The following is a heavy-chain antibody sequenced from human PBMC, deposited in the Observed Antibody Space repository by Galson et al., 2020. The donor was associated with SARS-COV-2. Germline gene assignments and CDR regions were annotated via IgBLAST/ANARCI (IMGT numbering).Heavy chain of an antibody. V-gene: IGHV3-30*03. CDR2: ISYDGSNK. Sequence: GGSLRLSCAASGFTFSSYDMHWVRQAPGKGLEWVAVISYDGSNKYYADSVKGRFTISRDNSKNTLYLQMNSLRAEDTAVYYCAREQLVYFDYWGQGTLVTVSS. D-gene: IGHD6-13*01. J-gene: IGHJ4*02. CDR3: AREQLVYFDY. CDR1: GFTFSSYD.